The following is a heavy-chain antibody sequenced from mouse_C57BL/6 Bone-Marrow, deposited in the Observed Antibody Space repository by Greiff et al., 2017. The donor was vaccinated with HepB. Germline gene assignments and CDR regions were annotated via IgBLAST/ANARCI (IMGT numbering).Heavy chain of an antibody. V-gene: IGHV5-9-1*02. CDR1: GFTFSSYA. CDR2: ISSGGDYI. J-gene: IGHJ2*01. D-gene: IGHD2-4*01. Sequence: EVQVVESGEGLVKPGGSLKLSCAASGFTFSSYAMSWVRQTPEKRLEWVAYISSGGDYIYYADTVKGRFTISRDNPRNTLYLQMSSLKSEDTAMYYCTRVYYDYHFDYWGQGTTLTVSS. CDR3: TRVYYDYHFDY.